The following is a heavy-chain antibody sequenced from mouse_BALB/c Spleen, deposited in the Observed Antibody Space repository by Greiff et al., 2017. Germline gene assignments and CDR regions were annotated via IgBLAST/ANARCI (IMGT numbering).Heavy chain of an antibody. Sequence: QVQLQQSGPELVKPGASVKMSCKASGYTFTSYYIHWVKQRPGQGLEWIGWIYPGDGSTKYNEKFKGKTTLTADKSSSTAYMLLSSLTSEDSAIYFCAREGYDYAWFAYWGQGTLVTVSA. CDR1: GYTFTSYY. CDR3: AREGYDYAWFAY. J-gene: IGHJ3*01. V-gene: IGHV1S56*01. CDR2: IYPGDGST. D-gene: IGHD2-4*01.